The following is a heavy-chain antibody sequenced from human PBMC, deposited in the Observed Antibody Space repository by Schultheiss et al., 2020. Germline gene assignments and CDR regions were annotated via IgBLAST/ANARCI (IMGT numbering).Heavy chain of an antibody. CDR3: ARCLPAPDDREWELLPVGFDH. CDR1: GYTFTSYG. Sequence: ASVKVSCKASGYTFTSYGISWVRQAPGQGLEWMGWISAYNGNTNYAQKLQGRVTMTTDTSTSTAYMELRSLRSDDTAVYYCARCLPAPDDREWELLPVGFDHWGQGALVTVSS. V-gene: IGHV1-18*01. J-gene: IGHJ4*02. D-gene: IGHD1-26*01. CDR2: ISAYNGNT.